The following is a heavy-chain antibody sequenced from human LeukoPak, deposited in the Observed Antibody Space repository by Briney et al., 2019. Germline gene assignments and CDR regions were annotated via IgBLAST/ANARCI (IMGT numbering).Heavy chain of an antibody. CDR1: GFNLSSYA. V-gene: IGHV3-64*01. CDR3: ARGARGLQPSTFDY. J-gene: IGHJ4*02. CDR2: IISNGGST. D-gene: IGHD5-24*01. Sequence: GGSLRLSCVALGFNLSSYAMHWVRQAPGTGLECVSGIISNGGSTYYANSVKGRFTTSRDNSKNTLYLQMGSLRAEDKAVYYCARGARGLQPSTFDYWGQGTLVTVSS.